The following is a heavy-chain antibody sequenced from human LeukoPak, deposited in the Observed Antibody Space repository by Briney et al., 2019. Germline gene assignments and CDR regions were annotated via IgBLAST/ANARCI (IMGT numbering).Heavy chain of an antibody. J-gene: IGHJ6*03. Sequence: GGSLRLSCAASGFTFSSYWMSWVRQAPGKGLEWVSAISGSGGSTYYADSVKGRFTISRDNHKNTLYLQINSLRAEDTAVYYCAKTGPDFGVGLPYYYYMDVWGKGTTVTVSS. V-gene: IGHV3-23*01. CDR3: AKTGPDFGVGLPYYYYMDV. CDR1: GFTFSSYW. CDR2: ISGSGGST. D-gene: IGHD3-3*01.